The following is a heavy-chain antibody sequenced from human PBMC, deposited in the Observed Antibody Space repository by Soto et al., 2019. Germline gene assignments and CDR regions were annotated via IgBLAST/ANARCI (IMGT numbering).Heavy chain of an antibody. V-gene: IGHV4-4*02. CDR2: IYHSGST. Sequence: QVQLQESGPGLVKPSGTLSLTCAVSGGSISSSNWWSWVRQPPGKGLEWIGEIYHSGSTNYNPSRKSRVTISVDKSKNQFSLKLSTVTAVDTAVYYCARFNPGFLEWFVTPMGFDYWGQGTLVTVSS. D-gene: IGHD3-3*01. CDR1: GGSISSSNW. J-gene: IGHJ4*02. CDR3: ARFNPGFLEWFVTPMGFDY.